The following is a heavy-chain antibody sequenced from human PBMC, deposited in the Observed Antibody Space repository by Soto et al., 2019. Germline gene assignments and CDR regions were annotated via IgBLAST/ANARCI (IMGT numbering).Heavy chain of an antibody. CDR1: GYTFTSYA. CDR3: ARLRTRGSSSWSGAFDI. V-gene: IGHV1-3*05. J-gene: IGHJ3*02. CDR2: INAGNGNT. D-gene: IGHD6-13*01. Sequence: QVQLVQSGAEEKKPGASVKVSCKASGYTFTSYAMHWVRQAPGQRLEWMGWINAGNGNTKYSQKFQGRVTITSDTSASTAYMERSSLRSEDTAVYYCARLRTRGSSSWSGAFDIWGQGTMVTVSS.